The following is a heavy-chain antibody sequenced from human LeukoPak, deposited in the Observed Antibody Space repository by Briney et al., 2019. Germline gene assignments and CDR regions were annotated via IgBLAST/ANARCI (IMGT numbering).Heavy chain of an antibody. D-gene: IGHD2-2*01. CDR2: LSVSGGST. V-gene: IGHV3-23*01. J-gene: IGHJ4*02. CDR1: GITFSSYA. Sequence: GGSLRLSCAASGITFSSYAMSWVRQAPGKGLEWVSGLSVSGGSTYYADSVKGRFTISRDNSKNTLCLQMNSLRAEDTAVYYCAKEGYCSSTSCSGYWGQGTLVTVSS. CDR3: AKEGYCSSTSCSGY.